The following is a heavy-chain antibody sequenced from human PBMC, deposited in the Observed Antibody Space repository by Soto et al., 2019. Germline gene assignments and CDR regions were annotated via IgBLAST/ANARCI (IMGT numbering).Heavy chain of an antibody. V-gene: IGHV3-30-3*01. CDR3: ARVKRVGLLWFGELSY. CDR1: GFTFSSYA. J-gene: IGHJ4*02. CDR2: ISYDGSNK. D-gene: IGHD3-10*01. Sequence: QVQLVESGGGVVQPGRSLRLSCAASGFTFSSYAMHWVRQAPGKGLEWVAVISYDGSNKYYADSVKGRFTISRDNSKNTLYLQMNSLRAEDTAVYYCARVKRVGLLWFGELSYWGQGTLVTVSS.